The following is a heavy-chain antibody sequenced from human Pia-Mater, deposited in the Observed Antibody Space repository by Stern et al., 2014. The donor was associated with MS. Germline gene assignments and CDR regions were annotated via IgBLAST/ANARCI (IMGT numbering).Heavy chain of an antibody. CDR1: GFTFSSYW. J-gene: IGHJ4*02. D-gene: IGHD5-24*01. CDR2: VNSDGSST. CDR3: AREMASISYFDY. V-gene: IGHV3-74*01. Sequence: EDQLVESGGGLVQPGGSLRLSCAASGFTFSSYWIHWVRQAPGKGLVWVSRVNSDGSSTAYADSVRGRFTISRDNAKNTLYLQMNSLRAEDTAVYYCAREMASISYFDYWGQGTLVTVSS.